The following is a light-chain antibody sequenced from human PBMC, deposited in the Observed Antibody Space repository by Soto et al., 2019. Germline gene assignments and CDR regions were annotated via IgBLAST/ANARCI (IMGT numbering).Light chain of an antibody. J-gene: IGKJ1*01. Sequence: EIVMTQSPATLSVSPGERATLSCRASQSVSSNLAWYQQKPGQAPRLLIYSASTRATGIPARFSGSGSGTEFTLTISSLQSEDFAVYYCQQYNNWPPKFGQGTKVEIK. CDR3: QQYNNWPPK. CDR1: QSVSSN. V-gene: IGKV3-15*01. CDR2: SAS.